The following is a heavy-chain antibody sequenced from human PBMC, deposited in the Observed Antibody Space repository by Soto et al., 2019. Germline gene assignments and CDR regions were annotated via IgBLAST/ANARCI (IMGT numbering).Heavy chain of an antibody. CDR2: MNPNRGDT. V-gene: IGHV1-2*02. CDR1: GYRFSDYY. Sequence: QVQLVQSGAEVKKPGASVTVSCKASGYRFSDYYLHWVRQAPGQGPEWMGWMNPNRGDTKYAQMFKGRVTMTRDTSVRTAFMELNWLKSDDTAVYYCARESGGAMATLDYYCFYMDVWGIGTTVTVSS. CDR3: ARESGGAMATLDYYCFYMDV. J-gene: IGHJ6*03. D-gene: IGHD3-16*01.